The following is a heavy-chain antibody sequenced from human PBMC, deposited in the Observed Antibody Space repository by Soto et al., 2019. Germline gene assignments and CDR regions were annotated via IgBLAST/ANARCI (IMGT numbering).Heavy chain of an antibody. V-gene: IGHV3-7*04. D-gene: IGHD2-15*01. CDR1: GFTFTSHW. CDR3: VRNSGYCRHVGCQGEGYDI. Sequence: EVQLVESGGGLVQPGGSLRLSCAASGFTFTSHWMTWVRQAPGKGLEWVANIKKDGSETHYVDSVKGRFTISRDNAKNEVSLQRHSLRAEDTAMFSCVRNSGYCRHVGCQGEGYDIWGQGTMVTVSS. J-gene: IGHJ3*02. CDR2: IKKDGSET.